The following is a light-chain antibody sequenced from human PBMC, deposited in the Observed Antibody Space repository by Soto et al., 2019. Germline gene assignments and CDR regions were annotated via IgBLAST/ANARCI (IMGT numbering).Light chain of an antibody. CDR3: QHYNSYSEA. V-gene: IGKV1-5*03. J-gene: IGKJ1*01. CDR2: KAS. Sequence: ESQMTQYPSSPAGTVGGRVASSCRASQTISSWLAWYQQKPGKAPKLLIYKASTLKSGVSSRFSGSGSGTEFTLTISSLQPDDFATYYCQHYNSYSEAFGQGTKVDIK. CDR1: QTISSW.